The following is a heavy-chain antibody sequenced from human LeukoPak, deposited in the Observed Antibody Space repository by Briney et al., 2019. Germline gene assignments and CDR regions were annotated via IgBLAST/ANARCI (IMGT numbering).Heavy chain of an antibody. J-gene: IGHJ4*02. CDR3: VLGYCSGVSCYHDY. V-gene: IGHV3-53*01. Sequence: GGSLRLSCAASGFTVSSNYLSWVRQAPGKGLEWVSTIYSDGSTYYANSVKGRFTISRDNSKNTLYPQMNSLRAEDTAVYYCVLGYCSGVSCYHDYWGQGTLVTVSS. CDR2: IYSDGST. CDR1: GFTVSSNY. D-gene: IGHD2-15*01.